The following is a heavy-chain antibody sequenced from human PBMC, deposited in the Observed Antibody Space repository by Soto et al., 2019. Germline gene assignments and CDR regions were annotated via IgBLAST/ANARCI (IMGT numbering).Heavy chain of an antibody. V-gene: IGHV3-72*01. CDR2: IRNKANSYTT. CDR3: ARGYCSGGTCYSGDY. J-gene: IGHJ4*02. D-gene: IGHD2-15*01. Sequence: VQLVESGGGLVQPGGSLRLSCAASGFTFSDHYMDWVRQAPGKGLEWVGRIRNKANSYTTEYAASVKGRFTISRDDSXNSLYLQMNILKTEDTAVYYCARGYCSGGTCYSGDYWGQGTLVTVSS. CDR1: GFTFSDHY.